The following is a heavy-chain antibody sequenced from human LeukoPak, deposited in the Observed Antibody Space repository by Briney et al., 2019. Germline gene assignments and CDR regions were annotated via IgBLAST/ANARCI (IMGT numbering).Heavy chain of an antibody. Sequence: GGSLRLSCAASGFTFDNYAIHWVRRAPGKGLEWVSLISGDGGSTYYADSMKGRFTISRDNSKNSLYLQMNSLRTEDTALYYCARDSQEFFQHWGQGTLVTVSS. CDR3: ARDSQEFFQH. V-gene: IGHV3-43*02. J-gene: IGHJ1*01. CDR1: GFTFDNYA. CDR2: ISGDGGST.